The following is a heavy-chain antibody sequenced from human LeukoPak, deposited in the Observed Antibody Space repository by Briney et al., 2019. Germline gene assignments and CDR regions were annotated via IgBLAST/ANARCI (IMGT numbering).Heavy chain of an antibody. J-gene: IGHJ4*02. V-gene: IGHV3-48*02. D-gene: IGHD1-26*01. CDR2: ISSSSSTI. CDR3: ARGSVGATTGAFDY. CDR1: GFTFSSYS. Sequence: GGSLRLSCAASGFTFSSYSMKWVRQAPGKGLECVSYISSSSSTIYYADSVKGRFTISRDNAKNSLYLQMNSLRDEDTAVYYCARGSVGATTGAFDYWGQGTLVTVSS.